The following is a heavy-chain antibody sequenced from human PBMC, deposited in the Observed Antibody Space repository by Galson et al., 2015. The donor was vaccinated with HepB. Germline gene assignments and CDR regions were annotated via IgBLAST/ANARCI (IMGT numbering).Heavy chain of an antibody. J-gene: IGHJ4*02. Sequence: SLRLSCAASGLTFSDYYMTWIRQVPGKGLEWISYISANTIYTNYAASVKGRFTISRDNVKNSVFLQMDSLRAEDAALYYCARVAHSDYGDHAHFDFWGRGTLVTVSS. CDR2: ISANTIYT. D-gene: IGHD4-17*01. CDR1: GLTFSDYY. V-gene: IGHV3-11*06. CDR3: ARVAHSDYGDHAHFDF.